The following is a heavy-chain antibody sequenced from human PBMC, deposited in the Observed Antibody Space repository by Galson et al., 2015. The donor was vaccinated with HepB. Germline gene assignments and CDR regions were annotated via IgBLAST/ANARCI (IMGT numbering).Heavy chain of an antibody. CDR2: ISYDGSNK. V-gene: IGHV3-30*18. CDR1: GFTFSSYG. J-gene: IGHJ4*02. D-gene: IGHD1-26*01. Sequence: SLRLSCAASGFTFSSYGMHWVRQAPGKGLEWVAVISYDGSNKYYADSVKGRFTISRDNSKNTLYLQMNSLRAEDTAVYYCAKDFSRELLRGFDYWGQGTLVTVSS. CDR3: AKDFSRELLRGFDY.